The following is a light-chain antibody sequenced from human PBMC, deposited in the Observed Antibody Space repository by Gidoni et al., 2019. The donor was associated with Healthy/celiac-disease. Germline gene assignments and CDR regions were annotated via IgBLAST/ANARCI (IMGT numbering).Light chain of an antibody. CDR2: AAS. CDR1: QSISSY. V-gene: IGKV1-39*01. J-gene: IGKJ3*01. Sequence: DIQMTQSPSSLSASVGDRVTITCRASQSISSYLNWYQQKPGKAPKLLIYAASSLQSGVPSRFSGSGFGTDFTLTISSLQPEDFATYYCQQSYSTPFTFGPXTKVDIK. CDR3: QQSYSTPFT.